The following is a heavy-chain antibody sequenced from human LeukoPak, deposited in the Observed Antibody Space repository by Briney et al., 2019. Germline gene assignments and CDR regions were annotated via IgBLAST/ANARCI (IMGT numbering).Heavy chain of an antibody. CDR2: ISSSSSTI. CDR1: GFTFSSYS. V-gene: IGHV3-48*04. D-gene: IGHD7-27*01. CDR3: ASMDPGDLDAFDI. Sequence: GGSLRLSCAASGFTFSSYSMNWVRQAPGKGLEWVSHISSSSSTIYYADSVKGRFTISRDNAKNSLYLQMNSLRAEDTAVYYCASMDPGDLDAFDIWGQGTMVTVSS. J-gene: IGHJ3*02.